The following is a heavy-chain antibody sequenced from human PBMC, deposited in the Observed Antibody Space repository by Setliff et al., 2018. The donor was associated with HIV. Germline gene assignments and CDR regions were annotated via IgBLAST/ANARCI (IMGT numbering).Heavy chain of an antibody. D-gene: IGHD2-2*01. CDR2: FHHSGST. CDR3: ARGIVVVNYYGMDV. Sequence: PSETLSLTCNVSGGSISSSNYFWAWIRQPPGKGLEWIGSFHHSGSTPHNPSLRSRVTISVDTSKNQFSLKLSSVTAADTAVYYCARGIVVVNYYGMDVWGQGTTVTVSS. V-gene: IGHV4-39*01. J-gene: IGHJ6*02. CDR1: GGSISSSNYF.